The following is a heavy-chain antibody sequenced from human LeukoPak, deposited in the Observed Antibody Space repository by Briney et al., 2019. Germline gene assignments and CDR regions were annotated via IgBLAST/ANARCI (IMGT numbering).Heavy chain of an antibody. J-gene: IGHJ3*02. Sequence: ASVKVSCKASGYTFTSYYMHWVRQAPGQGLEWMGIINPSGGSTSYAQKFQGRVTMTRDMSTSTVYMELSSLRSEDTAVCYCARFVDGVVPAAYAVDIWGQGTMVTVSS. D-gene: IGHD2-2*01. CDR3: ARFVDGVVPAAYAVDI. CDR1: GYTFTSYY. V-gene: IGHV1-46*01. CDR2: INPSGGST.